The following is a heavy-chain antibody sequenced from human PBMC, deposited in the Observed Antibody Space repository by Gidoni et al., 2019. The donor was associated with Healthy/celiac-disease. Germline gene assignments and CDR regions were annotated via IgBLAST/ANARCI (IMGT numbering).Heavy chain of an antibody. J-gene: IGHJ4*02. Sequence: QVQLVQSGAEVKKPGASVKVSCKASGYTFTGYYMHWVRQAPGQGLEWMGWINPNSSGTNYAQKFQGRVTMTRDTSISTAYMELSRLRSDDTAVYYCARGTEWHDFWSGYYSYYFDYWGQGTLVTVSS. V-gene: IGHV1-2*02. CDR1: GYTFTGYY. CDR3: ARGTEWHDFWSGYYSYYFDY. D-gene: IGHD3-3*01. CDR2: INPNSSGT.